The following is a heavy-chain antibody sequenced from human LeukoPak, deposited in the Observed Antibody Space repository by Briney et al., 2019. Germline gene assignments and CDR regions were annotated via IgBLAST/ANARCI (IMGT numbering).Heavy chain of an antibody. V-gene: IGHV3-7*01. CDR3: ARVRGSYCLDY. D-gene: IGHD3-16*01. J-gene: IGHJ4*02. Sequence: GGSLRLSCAASGFTFSSYWLSWVRQAPGKGLEWVASIKQDGTEKHYVDSVKGRFTISRDNAKNSLYLQMNSLRAEDTAVYYCARVRGSYCLDYWGQGTLVTVSS. CDR2: IKQDGTEK. CDR1: GFTFSSYW.